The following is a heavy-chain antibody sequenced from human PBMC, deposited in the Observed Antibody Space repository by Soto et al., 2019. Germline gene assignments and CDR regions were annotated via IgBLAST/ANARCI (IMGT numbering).Heavy chain of an antibody. J-gene: IGHJ4*02. CDR1: GFSLSTSGMC. CDR3: ARTALGSSSSWPNNFDY. D-gene: IGHD6-13*01. Sequence: SGPTLVNPTQTLTLTCTFSGFSLSTSGMCVSWIRQPPGKALEWPALIDWDDDKYYSTSLKTRLTISKDTSKNQVVLTMTNMDPVDTATYYCARTALGSSSSWPNNFDYWGQGTLVTVSS. CDR2: IDWDDDK. V-gene: IGHV2-70*01.